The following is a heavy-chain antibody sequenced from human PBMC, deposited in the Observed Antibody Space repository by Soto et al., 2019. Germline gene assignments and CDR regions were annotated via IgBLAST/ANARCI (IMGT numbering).Heavy chain of an antibody. Sequence: QVQLVQSGAEVKKPGASVKVSCKASGYTFTGYYMHWVRQAPGQGLEWMGWINPNSGGTNYAQKVQGWVTMTRDTSISTAYMELSRLRSDDTAVYYCARGGKIVVVPAAMDQYYFDYWGQGTLVTVSS. D-gene: IGHD2-2*01. CDR3: ARGGKIVVVPAAMDQYYFDY. CDR2: INPNSGGT. CDR1: GYTFTGYY. V-gene: IGHV1-2*04. J-gene: IGHJ4*02.